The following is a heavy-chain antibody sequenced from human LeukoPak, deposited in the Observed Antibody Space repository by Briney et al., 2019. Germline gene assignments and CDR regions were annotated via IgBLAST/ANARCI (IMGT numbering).Heavy chain of an antibody. V-gene: IGHV4-39*07. J-gene: IGHJ4*02. Sequence: PSETLSLTCTVSGGSISSSSYYWGWIRQPPGKGLEWIGSIYYSGSTYYNPSLKSRVTISVDTSKNQFSLKLSSVTAADTAVYYCARGYDSSGYYFLDFDYWGQGTLVTVSS. CDR1: GGSISSSSYY. D-gene: IGHD3-22*01. CDR3: ARGYDSSGYYFLDFDY. CDR2: IYYSGST.